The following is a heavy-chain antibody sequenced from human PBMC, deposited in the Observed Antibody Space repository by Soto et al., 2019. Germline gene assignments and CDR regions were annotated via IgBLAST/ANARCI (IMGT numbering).Heavy chain of an antibody. V-gene: IGHV1-8*01. D-gene: IGHD5-18*01. CDR3: ARGYSYGYYYYYGMDV. Sequence: ASVKVSCKASGYTFTSYDINWVRQATGQGLEWMGWMNPNSGNTGYAQKFQGRVTMTRNTSISTAYMELSSLRSEDTAVYYCARGYSYGYYYYYGMDVWGQGATVTVSS. CDR1: GYTFTSYD. J-gene: IGHJ6*02. CDR2: MNPNSGNT.